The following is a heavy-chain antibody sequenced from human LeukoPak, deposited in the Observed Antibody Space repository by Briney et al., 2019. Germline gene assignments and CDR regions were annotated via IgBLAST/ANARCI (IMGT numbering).Heavy chain of an antibody. CDR3: ARVRAPYYYYYYYMDV. J-gene: IGHJ6*03. CDR2: IYSDESST. Sequence: SGGSLRLSCTASGFTFSDYWMHWVRQAPGKGLEWVSRIYSDESSTYYADSVKGRFTISRDNAKNSLYLQMNSLRAEDTAVYYCARVRAPYYYYYYYMDVWGKGTTVTVSS. CDR1: GFTFSDYW. V-gene: IGHV3-74*01.